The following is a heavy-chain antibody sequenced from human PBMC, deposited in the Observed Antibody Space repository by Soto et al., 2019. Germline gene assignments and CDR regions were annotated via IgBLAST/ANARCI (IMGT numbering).Heavy chain of an antibody. V-gene: IGHV3-74*01. CDR1: GFTFSNYW. CDR3: ARGHSIDY. J-gene: IGHJ4*02. CDR2: IYRDGGSI. D-gene: IGHD5-18*01. Sequence: GGSLRLSCAASGFTFSNYWMHWVRQVPGKGLVWVSCIYRDGGSINYADSVKGRFTISRDNAKNTLYLQMNSLRAEDTAVYYCARGHSIDYWGQGALVTVSS.